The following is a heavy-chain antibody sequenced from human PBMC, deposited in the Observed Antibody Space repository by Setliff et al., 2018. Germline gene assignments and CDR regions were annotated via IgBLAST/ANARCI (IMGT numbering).Heavy chain of an antibody. CDR3: ARSRSNFWSGYFNWFDP. Sequence: PGESLTISCKGSGYSFTSYWIGWVRQMPGKGLEWMGIIYPGDSGTRYSPSFQGQVTISADKSISTAYLQWSSLKASDTAMYYCARSRSNFWSGYFNWFDPWGQGTLVTVSS. D-gene: IGHD3-3*01. V-gene: IGHV5-51*01. J-gene: IGHJ5*02. CDR2: IYPGDSGT. CDR1: GYSFTSYW.